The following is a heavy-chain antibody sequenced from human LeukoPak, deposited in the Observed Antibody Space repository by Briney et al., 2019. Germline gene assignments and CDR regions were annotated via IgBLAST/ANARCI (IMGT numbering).Heavy chain of an antibody. CDR3: ASQEAYYYDSSXFDY. J-gene: IGHJ4*02. Sequence: SVKVSCKASGGTFSSYAISWVRQAPGQGLEWMGRIIPILGIANYAQKFQGRVTITADKSTSTAYMELSSLRSEDTAVYYCASQEAYYYDSSXFDYWGXGTLVTVS. D-gene: IGHD3-22*01. CDR1: GGTFSSYA. V-gene: IGHV1-69*04. CDR2: IIPILGIA.